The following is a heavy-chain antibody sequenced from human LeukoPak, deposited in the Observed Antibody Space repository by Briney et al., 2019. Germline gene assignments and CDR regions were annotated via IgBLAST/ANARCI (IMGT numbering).Heavy chain of an antibody. V-gene: IGHV3-23*01. CDR2: ISGTGGNT. J-gene: IGHJ4*02. CDR1: GFTFSNYA. D-gene: IGHD1-14*01. CDR3: AKPAKTDYADY. Sequence: GGSLRLSCAASGFTFSNYAMNWDRQAPGKGLEWVSAISGTGGNTYYADSVKGRFTISRDNSKNTLYLQMNSLRAEDTALYYCAKPAKTDYADYWGQGTLVTVSS.